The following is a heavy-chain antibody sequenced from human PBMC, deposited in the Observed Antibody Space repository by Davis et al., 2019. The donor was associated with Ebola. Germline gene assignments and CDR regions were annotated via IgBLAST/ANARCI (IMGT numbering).Heavy chain of an antibody. CDR2: IRYDGSNK. V-gene: IGHV3-30*02. J-gene: IGHJ3*02. Sequence: GESLKISCAASGFTFSSYGMHWVRQAPGKGLEWVAFIRYDGSNKYYADSVKGRFTISRDNSKNTLYLQMNSLRAEDTAVYHCARGRDAFDIWGQGTMVTVSS. CDR3: ARGRDAFDI. CDR1: GFTFSSYG.